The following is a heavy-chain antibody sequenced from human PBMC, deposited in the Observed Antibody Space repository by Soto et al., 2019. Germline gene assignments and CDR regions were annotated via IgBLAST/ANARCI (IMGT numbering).Heavy chain of an antibody. CDR2: IKQDGSDK. D-gene: IGHD1-26*01. CDR1: GLTFSIYW. J-gene: IGHJ6*02. CDR3: VTAPAYYKFGMDV. V-gene: IGHV3-7*04. Sequence: EVQLVESGGGLVQPGGSLRLSCAGSGLTFSIYWMTWVRQAPGKGLEWVANIKQDGSDKYYVDSVKGRFTISRDNAKNSLFLQMNSLRVEDTAVYYCVTAPAYYKFGMDVWGQGTTVTVSS.